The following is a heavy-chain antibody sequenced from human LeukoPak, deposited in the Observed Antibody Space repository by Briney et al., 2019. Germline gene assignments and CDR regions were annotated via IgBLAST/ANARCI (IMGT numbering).Heavy chain of an antibody. CDR3: AKGPIIEPRVVVTDLPFDY. J-gene: IGHJ4*02. V-gene: IGHV1-46*01. CDR2: INPSGGST. D-gene: IGHD2-21*02. Sequence: ASVKVSCKASGYTFTSYYMRWVRQAPGQGLEWMGIINPSGGSTSYAQKFQGRVTMTRDTSTSTVYMELSSLRSEDTAVYYCAKGPIIEPRVVVTDLPFDYWGQGTLVTVSS. CDR1: GYTFTSYY.